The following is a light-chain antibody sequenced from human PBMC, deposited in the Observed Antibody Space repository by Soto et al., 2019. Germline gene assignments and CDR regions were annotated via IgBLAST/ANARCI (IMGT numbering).Light chain of an antibody. CDR2: AAS. V-gene: IGKV1-39*01. CDR1: QSISSY. J-gene: IGKJ2*01. CDR3: QQSYSTLRYT. Sequence: DIQMTQSPSSLSASVGDRVTITCRASQSISSYLNWYQQKPEKAPKLLIYAASSLQSGVPSRFSGSGSGTDFTLTISSLQPEEFATYYCQQSYSTLRYTFGQGTKLEIK.